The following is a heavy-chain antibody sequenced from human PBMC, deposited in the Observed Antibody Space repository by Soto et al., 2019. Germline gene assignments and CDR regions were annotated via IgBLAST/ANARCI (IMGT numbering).Heavy chain of an antibody. CDR1: GFSLSTTGVA. D-gene: IGHD3-10*01. J-gene: IGHJ3*02. Sequence: QITLKESGPTLVRPTQTLSLTCTFSGFSLSTTGVAVGWIRQPPGKALEWLALIYWDDDKRYSPSLKGRLTIAKDTSINQVVLTMTNMDPVDTATYYCAHVFLWSGEFPIPHEKGFDIWGQGIAVTVSS. CDR3: AHVFLWSGEFPIPHEKGFDI. CDR2: IYWDDDK. V-gene: IGHV2-5*02.